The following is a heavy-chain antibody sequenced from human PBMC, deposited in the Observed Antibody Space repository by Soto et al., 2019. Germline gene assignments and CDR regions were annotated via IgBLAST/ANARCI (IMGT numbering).Heavy chain of an antibody. J-gene: IGHJ5*02. CDR1: GDSVSSNTAA. CDR3: TGEIIALIAFFET. CDR2: TYYRSSGYN. V-gene: IGHV6-1*01. D-gene: IGHD2-15*01. Sequence: SQTLARTCAISGDSVSSNTAAWNWIRQSPSRCLELLRRTYYRSSGYNNYAESVRSRITFNADTSKNQFSLQLNSVTPDDPAVYYCTGEIIALIAFFETLDQGTLVAASS.